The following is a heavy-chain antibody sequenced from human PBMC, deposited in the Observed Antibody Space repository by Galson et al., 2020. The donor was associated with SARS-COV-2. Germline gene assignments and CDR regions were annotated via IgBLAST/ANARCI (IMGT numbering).Heavy chain of an antibody. J-gene: IGHJ3*02. D-gene: IGHD1-26*01. Sequence: SETLSLTCSVSGGSISSSSWSWIRQPPGKGLEWIGYIYSSGGTTYNPSLKSRVTISVDTSKNQFSLNLISVTAADTAVYYCARDRVVGRTRRSDGFDIWGQGTMVTVSS. CDR2: IYSSGGT. V-gene: IGHV4-59*01. CDR3: ARDRVVGRTRRSDGFDI. CDR1: GGSISSSS.